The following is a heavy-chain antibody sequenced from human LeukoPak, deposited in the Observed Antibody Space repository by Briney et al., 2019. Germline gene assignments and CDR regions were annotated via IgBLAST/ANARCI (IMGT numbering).Heavy chain of an antibody. D-gene: IGHD3-3*01. Sequence: SVKVSCKASGGTFSSYAISWVRQAPGQGLEWMGGIIPIFGTANYAQKFQGRDTITADESTSTAYMELSSLRSEDTAVYYCASSPTPGSRSGYGMDVWGKGTTVTVSS. CDR2: IIPIFGTA. V-gene: IGHV1-69*01. CDR3: ASSPTPGSRSGYGMDV. J-gene: IGHJ6*04. CDR1: GGTFSSYA.